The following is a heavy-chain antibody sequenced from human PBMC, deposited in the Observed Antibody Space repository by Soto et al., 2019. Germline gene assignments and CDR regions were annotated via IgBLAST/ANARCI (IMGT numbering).Heavy chain of an antibody. D-gene: IGHD5-12*01. CDR1: GGTFSSYA. Sequence: SVKVSCKASGGTFSSYAISWVRQAPGQGLEWMGGIIPIFGTANYAQKFQGRVTITADESTSTAYMELSSLRSEDTAVYYCARVPDGYNYYYYYGIDVWGQGTTVTVSS. J-gene: IGHJ6*02. V-gene: IGHV1-69*13. CDR2: IIPIFGTA. CDR3: ARVPDGYNYYYYYGIDV.